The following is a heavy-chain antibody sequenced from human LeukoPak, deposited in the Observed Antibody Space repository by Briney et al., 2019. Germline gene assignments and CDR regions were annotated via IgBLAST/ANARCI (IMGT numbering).Heavy chain of an antibody. CDR1: GFTFSSYA. CDR2: IKPDGSEK. D-gene: IGHD3-10*01. V-gene: IGHV3-7*01. Sequence: GGSLRLSCAASGFTFSSYAMHWVRQAPGKGLEWVANIKPDGSEKNSVDFVKGRFTISRDNANNSLYLQMNSLRTEDTAVYFCARDYYGSGSYYTSNYYYGMDVWGQGTTVTVSS. CDR3: ARDYYGSGSYYTSNYYYGMDV. J-gene: IGHJ6*02.